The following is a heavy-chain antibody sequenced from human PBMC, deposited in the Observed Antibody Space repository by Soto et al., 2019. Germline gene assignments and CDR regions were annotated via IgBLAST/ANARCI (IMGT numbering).Heavy chain of an antibody. D-gene: IGHD1-26*01. J-gene: IGHJ3*02. CDR2: ISAGGGTT. Sequence: GGSLRLSCAASGFTFSSYAMSWVRQAPGKGLEWVSAISAGGGTTYYADSVKGRFTISRDNSKNTLFLQMNSLRAEDTAEYYCAKRAPSRLSIVGATGAFDIWGQGTLVTVSS. V-gene: IGHV3-23*01. CDR3: AKRAPSRLSIVGATGAFDI. CDR1: GFTFSSYA.